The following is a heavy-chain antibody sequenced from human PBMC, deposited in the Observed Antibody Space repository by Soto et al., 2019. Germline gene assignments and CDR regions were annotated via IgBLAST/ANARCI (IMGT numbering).Heavy chain of an antibody. CDR2: IFSNDEK. Sequence: LGNPTETLTVTCTVSGFSLSNARMGVSWIRQPRGKALEWLAHIFSNDEKSYSTSLKSRLTISKDTSKSQVVLTMTNMDPVETATSYCARIPLRVEMDQKNCFDLWGQGAMVTVSS. D-gene: IGHD2-21*01. CDR1: GFSLSNARMG. J-gene: IGHJ5*02. CDR3: ARIPLRVEMDQKNCFDL. V-gene: IGHV2-26*01.